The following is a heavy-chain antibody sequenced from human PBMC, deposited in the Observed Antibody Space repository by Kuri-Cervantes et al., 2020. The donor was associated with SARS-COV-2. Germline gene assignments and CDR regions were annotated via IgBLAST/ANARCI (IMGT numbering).Heavy chain of an antibody. CDR2: ISSSSSTI. J-gene: IGHJ5*02. Sequence: GGSLRLSCAASGFTFSSYSMNWVRQAPGKGLEWVSYISSSSSTIYYEDSVKGRFTISRDNSKNTLYLQMNSLRAKHTAVYYCAKLTDWRYCSSTSCYRGASFDPWGQGTLVTVSS. CDR1: GFTFSSYS. V-gene: IGHV3-48*01. CDR3: AKLTDWRYCSSTSCYRGASFDP. D-gene: IGHD2-2*01.